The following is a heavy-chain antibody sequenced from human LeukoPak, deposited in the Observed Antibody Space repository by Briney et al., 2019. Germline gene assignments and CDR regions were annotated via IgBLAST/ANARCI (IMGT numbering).Heavy chain of an antibody. CDR3: AREPIVGASSDY. CDR2: INQHGSDG. CDR1: GFTFSDYW. V-gene: IGHV3-7*01. D-gene: IGHD1-26*01. Sequence: PGGSLRLSCAASGFTFSDYWMSWVRQTPGKGLEWVANINQHGSDGYSVDSVRGRFTISRDNAKNSLYLQMNSLRVEDTAVYYCAREPIVGASSDYWGPGTLVTVSS. J-gene: IGHJ4*02.